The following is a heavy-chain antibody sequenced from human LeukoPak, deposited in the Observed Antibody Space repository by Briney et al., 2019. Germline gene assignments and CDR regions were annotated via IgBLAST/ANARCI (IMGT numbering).Heavy chain of an antibody. V-gene: IGHV4-34*10. CDR2: VWHSGST. CDR1: GGSFSGYY. J-gene: IGHJ4*02. CDR3: ARAGTNLGDYDF. D-gene: IGHD4-17*01. Sequence: PSETLSLTCAVYGGSFSGYYWGWIRQSPGKGLEWIGNVWHSGSTYYNPSLKSRITISVDTSKNQFSLSLSSVTVADTAVYYCARAGTNLGDYDFWGQGTLVTVSS.